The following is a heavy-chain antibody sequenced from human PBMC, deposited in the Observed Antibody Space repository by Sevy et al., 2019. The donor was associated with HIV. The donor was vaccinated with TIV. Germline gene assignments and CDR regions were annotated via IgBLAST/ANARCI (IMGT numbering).Heavy chain of an antibody. CDR1: GFIFSDFY. CDR2: INAISSNI. V-gene: IGHV3-21*01. CDR3: ARDLFSGGNAVYGY. D-gene: IGHD2-15*01. Sequence: GGSLRLSCAASGFIFSDFYMSWVRQAPGKGLEWVSSINAISSNIYYADSVKGRFTISRDNAENSLYLQMNSVRAEDTAVYYCARDLFSGGNAVYGYWGQGTLVTVSS. J-gene: IGHJ4*02.